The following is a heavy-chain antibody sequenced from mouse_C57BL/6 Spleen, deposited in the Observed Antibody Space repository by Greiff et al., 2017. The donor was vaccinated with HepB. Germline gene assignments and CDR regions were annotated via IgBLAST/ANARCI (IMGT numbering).Heavy chain of an antibody. CDR2: IYPGDGDT. Sequence: LLESGAELVKPGASVKISCKASGYAFSSYWMNWVKQRPGKGLEWIGQIYPGDGDTNYNGKFKGKATLTADKSSSTAYMQLSSLTSEDSAVYFCARRGYDYDDGFAYWGQGTLVTVSA. V-gene: IGHV1-80*01. D-gene: IGHD2-4*01. J-gene: IGHJ3*01. CDR3: ARRGYDYDDGFAY. CDR1: GYAFSSYW.